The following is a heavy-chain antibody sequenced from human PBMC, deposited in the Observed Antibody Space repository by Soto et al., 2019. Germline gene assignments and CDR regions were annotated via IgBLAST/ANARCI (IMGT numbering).Heavy chain of an antibody. CDR1: GFTFSTDW. Sequence: EVQLVESGGGLVQPGGSLRLPCAASGFTFSTDWMTWFRQPTGKGLEWVASINQDGSERYYVDSVRGRFTISRDNAKNSRYLQMNSLRAEDTAVYYCVCGGNFFVYWGQGTLVTVSP. V-gene: IGHV3-7*01. CDR3: VCGGNFFVY. D-gene: IGHD2-21*01. CDR2: INQDGSER. J-gene: IGHJ4*02.